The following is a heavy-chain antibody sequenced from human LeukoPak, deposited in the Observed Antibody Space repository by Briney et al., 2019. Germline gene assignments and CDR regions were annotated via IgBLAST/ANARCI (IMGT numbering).Heavy chain of an antibody. V-gene: IGHV3-9*01. CDR3: VKSSAATYLYYYMDV. J-gene: IGHJ6*03. Sequence: GGSLRLSCAASGFTFDDYAMHWVRQAPGKGLEWVSGISWSSGSIGYADSVKGRFTISRDNAKNSLYLQMSSQRAEDTALYYCVKSSAATYLYYYMDVWGKGTTVTVSS. CDR2: ISWSSGSI. D-gene: IGHD6-13*01. CDR1: GFTFDDYA.